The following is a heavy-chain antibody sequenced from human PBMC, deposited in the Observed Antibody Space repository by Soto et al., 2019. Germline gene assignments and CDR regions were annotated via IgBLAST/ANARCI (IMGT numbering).Heavy chain of an antibody. V-gene: IGHV4-39*01. CDR1: GGSISSSSYY. CDR3: ARRDCSGGSCYSLSPFDI. J-gene: IGHJ3*02. CDR2: IYYSGST. D-gene: IGHD2-15*01. Sequence: SETLSLTCTVSGGSISSSSYYWGWIRQPPGKGLEWIGSIYYSGSTYYNPSLKSRVTISVDTSKNQFSLKLSSVTAADTAVYYCARRDCSGGSCYSLSPFDIWGQGTMVTVSS.